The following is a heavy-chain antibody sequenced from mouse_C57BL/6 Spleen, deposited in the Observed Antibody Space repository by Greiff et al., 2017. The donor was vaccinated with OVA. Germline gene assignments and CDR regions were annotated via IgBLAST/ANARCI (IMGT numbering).Heavy chain of an antibody. V-gene: IGHV1-82*01. D-gene: IGHD2-5*01. CDR1: GYAFSSSW. Sequence: VKLQESGPELVKPGASVKISCKASGYAFSSSWMNWVKQRPGKGLEWIGRIYPGDGDTNYNGKFKGKATLTADESSSTAYLQLSSLTSEDSAVYFCARTYYSNKDYWGQGTTLTVSS. CDR2: IYPGDGDT. CDR3: ARTYYSNKDY. J-gene: IGHJ2*01.